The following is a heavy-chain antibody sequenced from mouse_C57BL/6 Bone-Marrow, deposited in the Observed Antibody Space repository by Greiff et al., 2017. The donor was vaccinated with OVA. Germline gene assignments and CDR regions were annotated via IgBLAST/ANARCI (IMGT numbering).Heavy chain of an antibody. V-gene: IGHV5-4*01. D-gene: IGHD2-1*01. J-gene: IGHJ2*01. Sequence: EVKLEESGGGLVKPGGSLKLSCAASGFTFSSYAMSWVRQTPEKRLEWVATISDGGSYTYYPDNVKGRFTISRDNAKNNLYLQMSQLKSEDTAMYYCAREKYYGNLYYFDYWGQGTTLTVSS. CDR1: GFTFSSYA. CDR3: AREKYYGNLYYFDY. CDR2: ISDGGSYT.